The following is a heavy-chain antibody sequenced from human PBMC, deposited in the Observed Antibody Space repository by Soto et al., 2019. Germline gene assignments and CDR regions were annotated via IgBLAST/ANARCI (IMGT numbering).Heavy chain of an antibody. CDR2: IYPGDSDT. V-gene: IGHV5-51*01. D-gene: IGHD3-3*01. J-gene: IGHJ2*01. CDR1: GYSFTSYW. CDR3: GASDCWSGYDTWYFDL. Sequence: PGESLKISCKGSGYSFTSYWIGWVRQMPGKGLEWMGIIYPGDSDTRYSPSFQGQVTISADKSISTAYLQWSSLKASDTAMYYCGASDCWSGYDTWYFDLWGRGTLVTVSS.